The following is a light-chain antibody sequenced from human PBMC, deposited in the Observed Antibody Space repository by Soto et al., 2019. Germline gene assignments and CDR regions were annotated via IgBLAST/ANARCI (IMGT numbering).Light chain of an antibody. CDR3: QHYGSSAYT. CDR2: GAS. Sequence: EIVLTQSPGTLSLSPGERATLSCRASQSVRSNYLAWYQQKPGQAPRLLIYGASSTATGIPDRFSGSGSGTDFTLTISRLEPVDFAVYYCQHYGSSAYTFGQGTALEIK. J-gene: IGKJ2*01. CDR1: QSVRSNY. V-gene: IGKV3-20*01.